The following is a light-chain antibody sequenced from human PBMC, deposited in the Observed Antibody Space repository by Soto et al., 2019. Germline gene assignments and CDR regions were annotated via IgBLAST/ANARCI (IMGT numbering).Light chain of an antibody. CDR3: QQSHSTPPT. Sequence: DLQMTQSPSSLSASVGDRVTITCRASESIRDYLNWYQQKPGKAPNLLIYAASSLQSGVPSRFSGSGSGTDFTLTISSLQLEDIATYYCQQSHSTPPTFGQGTRLEIK. CDR2: AAS. V-gene: IGKV1-39*01. CDR1: ESIRDY. J-gene: IGKJ5*01.